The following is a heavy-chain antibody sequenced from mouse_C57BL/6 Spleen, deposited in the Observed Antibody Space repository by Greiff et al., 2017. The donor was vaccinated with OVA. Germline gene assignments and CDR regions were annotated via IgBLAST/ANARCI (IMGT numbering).Heavy chain of an antibody. Sequence: EVQLVESGGGLVQPKGSLKLSCAASGFTFNTYAMHWVRQAPGKGLEWVARIRSKSSNYATYYADSVKDRFTISRDDSQSMLYLQMNNLKTEDTAMYYCVREGVYYDYPYFDVWGTGTTVTVSS. J-gene: IGHJ1*03. CDR1: GFTFNTYA. D-gene: IGHD2-4*01. CDR2: IRSKSSNYAT. V-gene: IGHV10-3*01. CDR3: VREGVYYDYPYFDV.